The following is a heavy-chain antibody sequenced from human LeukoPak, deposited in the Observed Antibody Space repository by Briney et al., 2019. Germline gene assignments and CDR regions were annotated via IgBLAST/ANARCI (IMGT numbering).Heavy chain of an antibody. Sequence: KPSETLSLTCTVSGGSISSGSYYWGWIRQPPGKGLEWIGGVYYGGSTYYNPSLKSRVTISIDTSKNQFSLKLSSVTAADTAVYYCARGAGQWLVLTYWGQGTLVTVSS. CDR2: VYYGGST. D-gene: IGHD6-19*01. CDR1: GGSISSGSYY. J-gene: IGHJ4*02. V-gene: IGHV4-39*07. CDR3: ARGAGQWLVLTY.